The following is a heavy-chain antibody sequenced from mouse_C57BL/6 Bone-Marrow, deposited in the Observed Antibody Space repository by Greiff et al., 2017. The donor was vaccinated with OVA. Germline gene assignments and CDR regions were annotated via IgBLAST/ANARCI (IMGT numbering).Heavy chain of an antibody. D-gene: IGHD2-3*01. V-gene: IGHV1-59*01. CDR3: ARNDGYVYAMDY. CDR2: IDPSDSYT. J-gene: IGHJ4*01. CDR1: GYTFTSYW. Sequence: QVQLQQPGAELVRPGTSVKLSCKASGYTFTSYWMHWVKQRPGQGLEWIGVIDPSDSYTNYNQKFKGKATLTVDTSSSTAYMQLSSLTSEDSAVYCCARNDGYVYAMDYWGQGTSVTVSS.